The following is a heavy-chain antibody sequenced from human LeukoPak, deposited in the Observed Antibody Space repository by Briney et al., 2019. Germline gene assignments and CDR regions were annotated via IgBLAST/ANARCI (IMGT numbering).Heavy chain of an antibody. Sequence: KPSETLSFTCSVSGYSISSGHYGGWIRQPPGKGLEWIGHIYHSGNTYYNPPLKSTVTISVDTSKNQFPLKLSSVTASGTAVYYCARISPYYGDYPQYYYYYMGVWGKGATVTVSS. D-gene: IGHD4-17*01. J-gene: IGHJ6*03. CDR2: IYHSGNT. V-gene: IGHV4-38-2*01. CDR1: GYSISSGHY. CDR3: ARISPYYGDYPQYYYYYMGV.